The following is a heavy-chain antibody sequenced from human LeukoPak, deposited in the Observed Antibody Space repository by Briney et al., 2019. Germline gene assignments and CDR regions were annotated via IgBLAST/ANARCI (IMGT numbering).Heavy chain of an antibody. CDR1: GFTFDDYA. J-gene: IGHJ4*02. D-gene: IGHD3-10*01. CDR2: ISWEGDTT. CDR3: TRDTDYGSATNYFDH. V-gene: IGHV3-43D*04. Sequence: GGSLRLSCAASGFTFDDYAMHWVRHAPGKGLEWVSLISWEGDTTYYADSVRGRSTISRDNSKNSLYLQMNSLTADDTAFYYCTRDTDYGSATNYFDHWGQGTLVSVSS.